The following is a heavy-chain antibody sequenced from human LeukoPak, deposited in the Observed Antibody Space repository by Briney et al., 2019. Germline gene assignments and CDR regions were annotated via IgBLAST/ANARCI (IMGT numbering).Heavy chain of an antibody. CDR2: IYTSGTT. J-gene: IGHJ6*03. CDR1: GGSVRRGNYY. CDR3: ARWSGSVTARNYYYYMDV. D-gene: IGHD6-6*01. Sequence: PSETLSLTCTVSGGSVRRGNYYWTWTRQPAGSGLEGIGLIYTSGTTDYNPSLRTRVTISVDASRNQFSLNLSSVTAADTAVYYCARWSGSVTARNYYYYMDVWGEGTTVTVSS. V-gene: IGHV4-61*02.